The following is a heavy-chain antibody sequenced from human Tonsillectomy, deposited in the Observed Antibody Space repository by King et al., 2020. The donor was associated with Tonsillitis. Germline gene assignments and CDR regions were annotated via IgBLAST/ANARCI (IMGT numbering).Heavy chain of an antibody. CDR2: ISWNSGSI. V-gene: IGHV3-9*01. J-gene: IGHJ4*02. CDR3: AKDRGIAAAGGFDY. Sequence: QLVQSGGGLVQPGRSLRLSCAASGFTFDDYAMHWVRQAPGKGLEGVSVISWNSGSIGYADSVKGRFTISRDNAKNSLYLQMNSLRAEDTALYYCAKDRGIAAAGGFDYWGQGTLVTVSS. D-gene: IGHD6-13*01. CDR1: GFTFDDYA.